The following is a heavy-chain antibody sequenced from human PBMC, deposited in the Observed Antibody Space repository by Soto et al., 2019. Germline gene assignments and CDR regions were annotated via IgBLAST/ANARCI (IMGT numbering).Heavy chain of an antibody. Sequence: PGESLKISCKGSGYSFTSYWIGWVRQMPGKGLEWMGIIYPGDSDTRYSPSFQGQVTISADKSISTAYLQWSSLKASDTAMYYCATSEAPSSSWSYYYYGMDVWGQGTTVTVSS. CDR2: IYPGDSDT. J-gene: IGHJ6*02. V-gene: IGHV5-51*01. CDR1: GYSFTSYW. D-gene: IGHD6-13*01. CDR3: ATSEAPSSSWSYYYYGMDV.